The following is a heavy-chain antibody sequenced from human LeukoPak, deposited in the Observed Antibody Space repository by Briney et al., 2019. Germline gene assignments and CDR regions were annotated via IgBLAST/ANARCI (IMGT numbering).Heavy chain of an antibody. CDR3: ARGESGSYPFDY. D-gene: IGHD1-26*01. CDR2: ISSSSSYI. J-gene: IGHJ4*02. V-gene: IGHV3-21*01. CDR1: GFTFSSYS. Sequence: GGSLRLSCAASGFTFSSYSMNWVRQAPGKGLEWVSSISSSSSYIYYADSVKGRFTISRDNAKNSLYLQMNSLRAEDTAVYYCARGESGSYPFDYWGQGTLVTVSS.